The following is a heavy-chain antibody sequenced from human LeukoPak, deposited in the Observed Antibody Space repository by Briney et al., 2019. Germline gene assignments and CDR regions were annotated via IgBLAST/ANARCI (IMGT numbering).Heavy chain of an antibody. D-gene: IGHD4/OR15-4a*01. CDR2: INHRGST. CDR1: GGSFSGYY. V-gene: IGHV4-34*01. Sequence: SETLSLTCAVYGGSFSGYYWSWIRQSPGKGLGWIGEINHRGSTNYNPSLESRVTISVDTSKNQFSLKLSSVTAADTAVYYCVRHDGRGGATMGAFDSWGQGSLVTVSS. J-gene: IGHJ5*01. CDR3: VRHDGRGGATMGAFDS.